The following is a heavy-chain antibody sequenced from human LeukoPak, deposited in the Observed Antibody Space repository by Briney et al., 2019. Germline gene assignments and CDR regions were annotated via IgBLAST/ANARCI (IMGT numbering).Heavy chain of an antibody. Sequence: GGSLRLSCAASGFTFSSYAMSWVRRAPGKGLEWVSRISASGGGTYYTDSVKGRFTISRDNSKNTPYLQMNSLRAEDTALYYRATPHTGPGGGTNYPPHYWGQGTLVTVSS. CDR3: ATPHTGPGGGTNYPPHY. V-gene: IGHV3-23*01. CDR1: GFTFSSYA. J-gene: IGHJ4*02. CDR2: ISASGGGT. D-gene: IGHD3-10*01.